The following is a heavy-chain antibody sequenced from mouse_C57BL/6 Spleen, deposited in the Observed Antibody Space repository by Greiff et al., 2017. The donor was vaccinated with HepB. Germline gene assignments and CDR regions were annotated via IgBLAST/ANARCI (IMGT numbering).Heavy chain of an antibody. D-gene: IGHD2-4*01. CDR2: INPSSGYT. Sequence: LVESGAELARPGASVKMSCKASGYTFTSYTMHWVKQRPGQGLEWIGYINPSSGYTKYNQKFKDKATLTADKSSSTAYMQLSSLTSEDSAVYYCAREDYDGFAYWGQGTLVTVSA. V-gene: IGHV1-4*01. CDR1: GYTFTSYT. J-gene: IGHJ3*01. CDR3: AREDYDGFAY.